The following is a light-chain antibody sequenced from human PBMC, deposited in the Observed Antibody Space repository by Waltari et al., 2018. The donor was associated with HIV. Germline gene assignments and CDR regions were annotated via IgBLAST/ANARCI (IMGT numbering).Light chain of an antibody. CDR2: DTE. CDR1: AGGVTRGHY. J-gene: IGLJ2*01. CDR3: LLSVGNDRL. V-gene: IGLV7-46*01. Sequence: QPVVTQEPSLTVSPGGTVIPTCASSAGGVTRGHYPHWFQQRPGQATETLLYDTEKKHRRTPARFSGSVLAGKATLTLSGAHTDDEAKYYCLLSVGNDRLFGGGTLLTVL.